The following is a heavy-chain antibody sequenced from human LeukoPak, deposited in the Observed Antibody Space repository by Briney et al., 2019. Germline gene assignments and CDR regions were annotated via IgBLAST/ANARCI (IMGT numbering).Heavy chain of an antibody. CDR2: IRYDGSNK. Sequence: PGGSLRLSCAASGFTFSSYWMSWVRQAPGKGLEWVAVIRYDGSNKYYADSVKGRFTISRDNSKNTLYLQMNSLRAEDTAVYYCAKAVDGYNQFDYWGQGTLVTVSS. D-gene: IGHD5-24*01. V-gene: IGHV3-30*02. CDR1: GFTFSSYW. J-gene: IGHJ4*02. CDR3: AKAVDGYNQFDY.